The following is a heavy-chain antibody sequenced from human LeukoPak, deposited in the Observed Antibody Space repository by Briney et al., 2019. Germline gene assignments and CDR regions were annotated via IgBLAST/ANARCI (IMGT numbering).Heavy chain of an antibody. J-gene: IGHJ3*02. V-gene: IGHV3-48*04. CDR3: ARDLKAFDI. Sequence: GGSLTLSCAASGFTFSSYSMNWVRQAPGKGLEWVSYISSSGSTIYYADSVKGRFTISRDNAKNSLYLQMNSLRAEDTAVYYCARDLKAFDIWGQGTMVTVSS. CDR2: ISSSGSTI. CDR1: GFTFSSYS.